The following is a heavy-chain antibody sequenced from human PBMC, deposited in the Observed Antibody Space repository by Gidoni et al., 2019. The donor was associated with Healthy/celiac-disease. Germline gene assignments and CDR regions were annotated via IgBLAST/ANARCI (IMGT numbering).Heavy chain of an antibody. J-gene: IGHJ4*02. CDR1: GFTFADYA. V-gene: IGHV3-9*01. Sequence: EVQLVESGGGLVQPGRSLRLSCAASGFTFADYAMHWVRQAPGKGLEWVSGISWNSGSIGYADSVKGRFTISRDNAKNSLYLQMNSLRAEDTALYYCAKELLKAAAGTLDYWGQGTLVTVSS. CDR2: ISWNSGSI. CDR3: AKELLKAAAGTLDY. D-gene: IGHD6-13*01.